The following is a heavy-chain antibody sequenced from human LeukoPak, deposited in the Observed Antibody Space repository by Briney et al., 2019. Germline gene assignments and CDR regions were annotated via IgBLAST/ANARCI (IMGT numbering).Heavy chain of an antibody. V-gene: IGHV1-2*02. CDR2: INPNSGGT. CDR3: ARDLQWLAEY. J-gene: IGHJ4*02. D-gene: IGHD6-19*01. CDR1: GYTFTGYY. Sequence: ASVNVSCKASGYTFTGYYMHWVRQAPGQGLEWMGWINPNSGGTNYAQKFQGRVTMTRDTSIGTAYMDLSRLRSDDTAVYYCARDLQWLAEYWGQGTLVTVSS.